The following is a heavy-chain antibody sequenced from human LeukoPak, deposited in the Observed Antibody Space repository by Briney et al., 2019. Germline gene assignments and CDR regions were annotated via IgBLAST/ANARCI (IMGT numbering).Heavy chain of an antibody. Sequence: PSETLSLTCTVSHVSISTYYWSWIRQPPGKGLEWIGYIYYSGTTNYSPSLKSRVTISVDTSKNQFSLKLSSVTAADTAVYYCARAPEPQVFDYWGQGTLVTVSS. CDR3: ARAPEPQVFDY. D-gene: IGHD1-14*01. CDR2: IYYSGTT. CDR1: HVSISTYY. V-gene: IGHV4-59*01. J-gene: IGHJ4*02.